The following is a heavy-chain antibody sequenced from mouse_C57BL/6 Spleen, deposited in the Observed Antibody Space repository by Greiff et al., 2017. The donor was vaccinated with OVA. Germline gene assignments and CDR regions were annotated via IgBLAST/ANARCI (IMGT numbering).Heavy chain of an antibody. J-gene: IGHJ1*03. Sequence: DVKLVESGGGLVKPGGSLKLSCAASGFTFSSYAMSWVRQTPEKRLEWVATISDGGSYTYYPDNVKGRFTISRDNAKNNLYLQMSHLKSEDTAMYYCARDGSRYFDVWGTGTTVTVSS. CDR2: ISDGGSYT. CDR3: ARDGSRYFDV. CDR1: GFTFSSYA. V-gene: IGHV5-4*01. D-gene: IGHD1-1*02.